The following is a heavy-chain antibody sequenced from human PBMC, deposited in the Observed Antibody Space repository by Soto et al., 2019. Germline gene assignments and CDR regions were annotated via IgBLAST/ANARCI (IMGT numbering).Heavy chain of an antibody. J-gene: IGHJ4*02. Sequence: GGSLRLSCAASGFTFSSYAMHWVRQAPGKGLEWVAVISYDGSNKYYADSVKGRFTVSRDNSKNTLYLQMNSLRAEDTAVYYCARASDSSGYYLDYWGQGTLVTVSS. CDR2: ISYDGSNK. D-gene: IGHD3-22*01. CDR1: GFTFSSYA. V-gene: IGHV3-30-3*01. CDR3: ARASDSSGYYLDY.